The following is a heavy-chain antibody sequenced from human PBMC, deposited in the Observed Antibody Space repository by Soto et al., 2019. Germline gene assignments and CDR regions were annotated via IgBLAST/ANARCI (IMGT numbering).Heavy chain of an antibody. Sequence: QITLKESGPTLVKPTQTLTLTCTFSGFSLSTTGVGVGWIRQPPGKALEWLALIYWDDDKRYNPSLNSRLTITKDTSKNQVVLAMTNMDPVDTATYYCVQSRCGGDCLQSXSSHSYYGLDVWGQGTTVTVSS. CDR3: VQSRCGGDCLQSXSSHSYYGLDV. J-gene: IGHJ6*02. CDR1: GFSLSTTGVG. D-gene: IGHD2-21*02. CDR2: IYWDDDK. V-gene: IGHV2-5*02.